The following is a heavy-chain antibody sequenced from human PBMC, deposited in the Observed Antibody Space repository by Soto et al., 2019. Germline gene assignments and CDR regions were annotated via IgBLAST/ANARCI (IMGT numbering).Heavy chain of an antibody. CDR2: ITSGGAST. V-gene: IGHV3-23*01. J-gene: IGHJ4*02. D-gene: IGHD2-8*01. CDR3: ARDGLGGGLYNFAY. Sequence: EVHLLESGGGFVKPGGSLRLSCVASGITFNDYAMTWVRLAPGKGLEWVSGITSGGASTSYADSVKGRFTISRDNSKNTLYLEMNRLRVEDTAVYYCARDGLGGGLYNFAYLGQGTLVTVSS. CDR1: GITFNDYA.